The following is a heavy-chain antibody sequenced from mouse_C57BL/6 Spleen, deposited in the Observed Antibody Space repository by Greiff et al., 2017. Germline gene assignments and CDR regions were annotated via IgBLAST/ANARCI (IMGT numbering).Heavy chain of an antibody. Sequence: EVKLVESGGGLVKPGGSLKLSCAASGFTFSDYGMHWVRQAPEKGLEWVAYISSGSSTIYYADTVKGRFTISRDNAKNTLFLQMTSLRSEDTAMYYCASSSWGYYYARDYWGQGTSVTVSS. CDR3: ASSSWGYYYARDY. J-gene: IGHJ4*01. V-gene: IGHV5-17*01. CDR2: ISSGSSTI. CDR1: GFTFSDYG. D-gene: IGHD3-1*01.